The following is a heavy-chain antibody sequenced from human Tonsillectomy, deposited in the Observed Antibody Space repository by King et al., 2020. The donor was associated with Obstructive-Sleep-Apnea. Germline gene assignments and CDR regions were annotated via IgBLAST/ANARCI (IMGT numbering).Heavy chain of an antibody. Sequence: QLHDSVHALVNPSYPVSLSCLCCAAFFRLHYWSCLSAQHVNRCAFRCCGSSRGSTTYNPSLDGRVTISLDTSKNEFSLSLTSVTAADTAVYYCARGLAVAGAEIFPNWGQGALVIVSS. CDR1: AAFFRLHY. CDR3: ARGLAVAGAEIFPN. V-gene: IGHV4-59*11. J-gene: IGHJ1*01. CDR2: GSSRGST. D-gene: IGHD6-19*01.